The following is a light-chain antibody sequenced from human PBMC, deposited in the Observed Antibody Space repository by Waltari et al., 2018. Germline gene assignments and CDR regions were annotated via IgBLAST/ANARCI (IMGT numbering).Light chain of an antibody. V-gene: IGLV2-14*01. Sequence: SALTQPASVSGSPGQSITISCTGTTSDVGGYNYVSWFQQHPGKAPKLIIYDVSKRPSVVSLRFAGSKSGTSASLTISGLQADDEADYYCSAYTTSHTEVFGGGTKLTVL. J-gene: IGLJ3*02. CDR3: SAYTTSHTEV. CDR1: TSDVGGYNY. CDR2: DVS.